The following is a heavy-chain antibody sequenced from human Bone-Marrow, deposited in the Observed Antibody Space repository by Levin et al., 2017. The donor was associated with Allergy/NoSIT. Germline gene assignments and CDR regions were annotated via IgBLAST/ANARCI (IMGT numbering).Heavy chain of an antibody. CDR2: IYHSGST. J-gene: IGHJ6*02. CDR1: GYSISSGYY. D-gene: IGHD3-3*01. V-gene: IGHV4-38-2*02. Sequence: SETLSLTCTVSGYSISSGYYWGWIRQPPGKGLEWIGSIYHSGSTYYNPSLKSRVTISVDTSKNQFSLKLSSVTAADTAVYYCASLGRFLEWLWPGTDRYYYYGMDVWGQGTTVTVSS. CDR3: ASLGRFLEWLWPGTDRYYYYGMDV.